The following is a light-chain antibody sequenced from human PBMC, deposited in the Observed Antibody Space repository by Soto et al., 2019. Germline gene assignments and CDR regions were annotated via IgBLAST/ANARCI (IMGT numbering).Light chain of an antibody. J-gene: IGLJ2*01. Sequence: QSALTQPRSVSGSPGQSVTISCTGTSSDVGGYNYVSWYQQHPGKAPKLMIYDVSKRPSGVPDRFSGSKSGNTASLTISGLQAEDEADYYCCSYAGSYNEVVFGGGTKLTVL. CDR2: DVS. CDR1: SSDVGGYNY. V-gene: IGLV2-11*01. CDR3: CSYAGSYNEVV.